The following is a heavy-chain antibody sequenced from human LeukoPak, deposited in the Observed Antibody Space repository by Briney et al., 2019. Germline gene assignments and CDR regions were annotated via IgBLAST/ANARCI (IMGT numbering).Heavy chain of an antibody. D-gene: IGHD3-9*01. CDR3: ARQLWTFYDILTGYHPAWFDP. CDR2: IYYSGNT. J-gene: IGHJ5*02. Sequence: SETLSLTCTVAGGSMSSAYWSWIRQPPGKEREWIGYIYYSGNTNYNPSLKSRVTISVDTSKNQFSLKLSSVTAADTAVYYCARQLWTFYDILTGYHPAWFDPWGQGTLVTVSS. CDR1: GGSMSSAY. V-gene: IGHV4-59*01.